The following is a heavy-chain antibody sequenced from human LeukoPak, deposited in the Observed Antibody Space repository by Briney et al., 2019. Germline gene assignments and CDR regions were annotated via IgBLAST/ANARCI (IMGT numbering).Heavy chain of an antibody. CDR1: GDSLSDYF. J-gene: IGHJ3*02. D-gene: IGHD1-26*01. Sequence: SGTLSLTCTVSGDSLSDYFWSWIRQPPGKGLEWIGYNCGSTNYNASLTLRVTILLVVSKNQFSLNLSPVSATDTAAYFYARGRGYGGNYLRSFDIWGRGTMVSVS. CDR3: ARGRGYGGNYLRSFDI. CDR2: NCGST. V-gene: IGHV4-59*08.